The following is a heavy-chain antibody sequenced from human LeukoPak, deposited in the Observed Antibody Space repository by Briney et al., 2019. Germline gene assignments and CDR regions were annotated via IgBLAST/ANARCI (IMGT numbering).Heavy chain of an antibody. CDR2: FDPEDGET. CDR3: ASATNYDFWSGHSSFDY. D-gene: IGHD3-3*01. J-gene: IGHJ4*02. Sequence: ASVKVSCKVSGYTLTELSMHWVRQAPGKGLEWMGGFDPEDGETIYAQKFQGRVTMTEDTSTDTAYMELSSLRSEDTAVYYCASATNYDFWSGHSSFDYWGQGTLVTVSS. V-gene: IGHV1-24*01. CDR1: GYTLTELS.